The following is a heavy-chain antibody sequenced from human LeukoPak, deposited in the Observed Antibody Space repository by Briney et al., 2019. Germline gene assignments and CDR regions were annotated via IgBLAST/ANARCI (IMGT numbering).Heavy chain of an antibody. Sequence: SETLSLTSTVSHGSVSSGGYHLGWFRQPAGKGLEWVGRIVSSGITNSNPPLKSRVTISLATSKNHFYLDLIPATTADTAVYYSATRVVGYAIEIWG. CDR2: IVSSGIT. V-gene: IGHV4-61*02. D-gene: IGHD3-10*01. J-gene: IGHJ3*02. CDR3: ATRVVGYAIEI. CDR1: HGSVSSGGYH.